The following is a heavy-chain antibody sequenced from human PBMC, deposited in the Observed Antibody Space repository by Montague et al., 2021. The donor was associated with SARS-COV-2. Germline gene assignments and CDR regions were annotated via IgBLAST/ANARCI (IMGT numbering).Heavy chain of an antibody. CDR2: IYYTGST. D-gene: IGHD3-9*01. CDR1: GGSVSSGSYY. J-gene: IGHJ4*02. V-gene: IGHV4-61*01. CDR3: ARISDITSWYYDY. Sequence: SETLSLTCTVSGGSVSSGSYYWSWIRQPPGKGLQSIGYIYYTGSTNYNPSLQSRVTISVDSSKNQFSVRLSSVTAADTAVYYCARISDITSWYYDYWGQGTLVTVSS.